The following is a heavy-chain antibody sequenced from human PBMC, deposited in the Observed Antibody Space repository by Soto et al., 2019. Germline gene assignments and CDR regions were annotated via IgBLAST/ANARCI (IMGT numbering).Heavy chain of an antibody. CDR2: IKSKTDGGTT. CDR3: TTGPELLDYFDY. D-gene: IGHD2-15*01. CDR1: GFTFSNAW. Sequence: GESLKISCAASGFTFSNAWMSWVRQAPGKGLEWVGRIKSKTDGGTTDYAAPVKGRFTISRDDSKNTLYLQMNSLKTEDTAVYYCTTGPELLDYFDYWGQGTLVTVSS. J-gene: IGHJ4*02. V-gene: IGHV3-15*01.